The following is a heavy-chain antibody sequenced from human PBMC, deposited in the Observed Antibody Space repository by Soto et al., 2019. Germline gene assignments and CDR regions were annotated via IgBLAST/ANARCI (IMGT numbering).Heavy chain of an antibody. J-gene: IGHJ5*02. CDR2: INAVGSGT. CDR3: AILSFGFDP. CDR1: GFTFCRSW. Sequence: PGRSLIASCAASGFTFCRSWMHWVGQVPGEGPVWVSRINAVGSGTSYAVYVKCRFTVSRDNANNMLYLQMNSLRAEVTAVYYCAILSFGFDPWGQGTLVTVSS. V-gene: IGHV3-74*01.